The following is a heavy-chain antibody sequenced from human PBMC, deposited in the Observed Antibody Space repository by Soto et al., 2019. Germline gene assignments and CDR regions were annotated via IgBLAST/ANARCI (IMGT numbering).Heavy chain of an antibody. CDR2: ISYDGSNK. CDR3: AKDHPTYYDFWSGLGWFDP. J-gene: IGHJ5*02. Sequence: QVQLVESGGGVVQPGRSLRLSCAASGFTFSSYGMHWVRQAPGKGLEWVAVISYDGSNKYYADSVKGRFTISRDTSKNTLYLQMNSLRAEDTAVYYCAKDHPTYYDFWSGLGWFDPWGQGTLVTVSS. CDR1: GFTFSSYG. V-gene: IGHV3-30*18. D-gene: IGHD3-3*01.